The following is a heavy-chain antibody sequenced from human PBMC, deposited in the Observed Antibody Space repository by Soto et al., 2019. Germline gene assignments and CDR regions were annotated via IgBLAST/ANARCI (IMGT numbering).Heavy chain of an antibody. J-gene: IGHJ1*01. CDR2: IYYAGTT. D-gene: IGHD2-2*01. V-gene: IGHV4-59*08. CDR3: ARLGAFYQAMDS. CDR1: DGSLSPNY. Sequence: QVQLQESGPALVKPSETLSLSRTVSDGSLSPNYWSWIRQPPGKGLEWIGYIYYAGTTTYNPSLQSRVSISLDTSKNEVSLKLTSVTAADTAVYFCARLGAFYQAMDSWGQGTLVTVSS.